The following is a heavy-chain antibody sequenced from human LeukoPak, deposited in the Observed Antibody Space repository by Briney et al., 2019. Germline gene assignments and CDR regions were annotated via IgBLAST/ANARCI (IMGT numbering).Heavy chain of an antibody. V-gene: IGHV1-2*02. CDR2: INPNSGGT. CDR3: AREPYQLLYYFDY. J-gene: IGHJ4*02. CDR1: GYTFTSYG. D-gene: IGHD2-2*01. Sequence: ASVKVSCKASGYTFTSYGISWVRQAPGQGLEWMGWINPNSGGTNYAQKFQGRVTMTRDTSISTAYMELSRLRSDDTAVYYCAREPYQLLYYFDYWGQGTLVTVSS.